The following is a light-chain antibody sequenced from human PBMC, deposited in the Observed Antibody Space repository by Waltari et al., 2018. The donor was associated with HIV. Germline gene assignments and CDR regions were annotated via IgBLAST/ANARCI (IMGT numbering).Light chain of an antibody. CDR3: QQYNNWPPLMYT. J-gene: IGKJ2*01. CDR2: GAS. Sequence: EIVMTQSPATLSVSPGERATLSCRASQSVSSNLAWYQQNPGQAPRLLTYGASTRATGIPARFSGSGSGTEFTLTIRSLQSEDFAVYYCQQYNNWPPLMYTFGQGTKLEIK. V-gene: IGKV3-15*01. CDR1: QSVSSN.